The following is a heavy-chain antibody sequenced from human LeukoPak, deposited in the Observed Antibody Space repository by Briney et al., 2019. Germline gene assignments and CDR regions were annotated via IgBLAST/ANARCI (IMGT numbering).Heavy chain of an antibody. D-gene: IGHD3-22*01. Sequence: SETLSLTCAVYDGSFSGYYWSWIRQPPGKGLEWIGEINHSGSTNYNPSLKSRVTISLDTSKSQFSLKVRYVTAADTAVYYCARGDYYDTWGQGTLVTVSS. CDR3: ARGDYYDT. CDR1: DGSFSGYY. CDR2: INHSGST. J-gene: IGHJ5*02. V-gene: IGHV4-34*01.